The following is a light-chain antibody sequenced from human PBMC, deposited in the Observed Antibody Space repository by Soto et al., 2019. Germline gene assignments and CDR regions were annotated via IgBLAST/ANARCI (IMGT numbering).Light chain of an antibody. CDR2: GAS. CDR3: QQTSAAPFT. CDR1: RNINTY. V-gene: IGKV1-39*01. J-gene: IGKJ3*01. Sequence: DIQMAQSPSSLSASVGDTITITCRASRNINTYLNWYQQKPGKAPKLLIFGASSLQSGVPSRFSGSGSRTDFTLTINSLQPEDFATYCCQQTSAAPFTFGTGTKVDI.